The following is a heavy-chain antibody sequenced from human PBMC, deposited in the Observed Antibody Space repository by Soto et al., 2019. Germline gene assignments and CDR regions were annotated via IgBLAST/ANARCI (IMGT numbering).Heavy chain of an antibody. V-gene: IGHV5-51*01. D-gene: IGHD5-18*01. J-gene: IGHJ6*02. CDR1: GYSFSNYW. CDR2: IYPGDSDT. Sequence: GESLKISCKGSGYSFSNYWIGWVRQMPGKGLECMGIIYPGDSDTRYSPSFQGQVTISADKSSSTAHLQWSSLKASDTALYYCARQNSYGYYYYGLDVWGQGTTVTVSS. CDR3: ARQNSYGYYYYGLDV.